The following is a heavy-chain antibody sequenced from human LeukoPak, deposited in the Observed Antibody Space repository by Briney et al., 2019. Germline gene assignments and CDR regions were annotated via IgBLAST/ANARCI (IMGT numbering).Heavy chain of an antibody. V-gene: IGHV4-4*07. J-gene: IGHJ6*02. D-gene: IGHD6-19*01. CDR1: GGSISTYY. CDR2: IYTSGST. Sequence: PSETLSLTCTASGGSISTYYWSWIRQPAGKGLEWIGRIYTSGSTNYNPSLKSRVTMSVDTSKNQFSLKLSSVTAAGTAVYYCARASSGWPYYYYGMDVWGQGTTVSVSS. CDR3: ARASSGWPYYYYGMDV.